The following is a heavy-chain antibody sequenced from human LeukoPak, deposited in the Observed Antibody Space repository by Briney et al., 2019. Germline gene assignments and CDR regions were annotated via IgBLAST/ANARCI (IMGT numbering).Heavy chain of an antibody. V-gene: IGHV3-15*04. CDR2: IESKTDGGTT. Sequence: GGSLRLSCAASGFTFSNAWMSWVRQAPGKGLEWVGRIESKTDGGTTDYAAPVKGRFTISRDDSKNTLYLQMNSLKTEDTAVYYCTTDPVDIAMVIFDYWGQGTLVTVSS. D-gene: IGHD5-18*01. J-gene: IGHJ4*02. CDR3: TTDPVDIAMVIFDY. CDR1: GFTFSNAW.